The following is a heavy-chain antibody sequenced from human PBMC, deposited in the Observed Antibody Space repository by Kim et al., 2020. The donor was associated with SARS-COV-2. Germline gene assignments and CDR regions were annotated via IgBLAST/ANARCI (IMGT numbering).Heavy chain of an antibody. J-gene: IGHJ4*02. CDR2: ISDSGVRT. Sequence: GGSLRLSCAASGFTFSRYAMSWARQAPGKGLEWVSTISDSGVRTHYADSVKGRFTISRDNSKSTLFLHMNSLRVEDTAIYYCEASDYWGQGSLVTVSS. CDR3: EASDY. V-gene: IGHV3-23*01. CDR1: GFTFSRYA.